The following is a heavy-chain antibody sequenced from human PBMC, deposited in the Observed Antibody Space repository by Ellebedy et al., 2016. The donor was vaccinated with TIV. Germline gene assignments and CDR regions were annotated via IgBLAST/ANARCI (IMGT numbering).Heavy chain of an antibody. J-gene: IGHJ5*02. CDR2: VYYSGNT. Sequence: SETLSLTCTVSGGSLSSSPYYWGWIRQSPGKGLEWIGTVYYSGNTYYNPSLKSRVAISADTSKNQFSLRLSSVTAADTAVYFCARWFGELLYVRWFDPWGQGTLVTVSS. V-gene: IGHV4-39*01. CDR1: GGSLSSSPYY. D-gene: IGHD3-10*01. CDR3: ARWFGELLYVRWFDP.